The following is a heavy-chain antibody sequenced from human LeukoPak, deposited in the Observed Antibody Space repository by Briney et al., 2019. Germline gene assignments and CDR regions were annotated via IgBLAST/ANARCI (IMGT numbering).Heavy chain of an antibody. CDR3: ARHASYGDYVFY. V-gene: IGHV4-4*07. D-gene: IGHD4-17*01. CDR1: GDSISSYY. CDR2: IYTSGST. J-gene: IGHJ4*02. Sequence: SETLSLTCTVSGDSISSYYWSWIRQPAGKGLEWIGRIYTSGSTYYNPSLKSRVTISVDTSKNQFSLKLSSVTAADTAVYYCARHASYGDYVFYWGQGTLVTVSS.